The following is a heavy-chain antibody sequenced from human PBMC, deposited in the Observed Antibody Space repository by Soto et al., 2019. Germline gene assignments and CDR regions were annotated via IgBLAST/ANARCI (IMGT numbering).Heavy chain of an antibody. Sequence: GGSLRLSCAASGFTFSSYWMHWVRQAPGKGLVCVSRINSDGSSTSYADSVKGRFTISRDNAKNTLYLQMNSLRAEDTAVYYCARGARRGDYDGLLDYWGQGTLVTVSS. CDR1: GFTFSSYW. V-gene: IGHV3-74*01. CDR3: ARGARRGDYDGLLDY. D-gene: IGHD4-17*01. CDR2: INSDGSST. J-gene: IGHJ4*02.